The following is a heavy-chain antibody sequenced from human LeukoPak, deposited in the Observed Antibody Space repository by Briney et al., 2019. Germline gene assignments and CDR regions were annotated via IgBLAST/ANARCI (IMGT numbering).Heavy chain of an antibody. V-gene: IGHV3-7*04. D-gene: IGHD3-22*01. J-gene: IGHJ2*01. CDR2: IKQDGSEK. CDR1: GFTFSSYW. CDR3: ARDINRDYYDSSGYYPAYWYFDL. Sequence: GGSLRLSCAASGFTFSSYWMSWVRQAPGKGLEWVANIKQDGSEKYYVDSVKGRFTISRDNAKNSLYLQMNSLRAEDPAVYYCARDINRDYYDSSGYYPAYWYFDLWGRGTLVTVSS.